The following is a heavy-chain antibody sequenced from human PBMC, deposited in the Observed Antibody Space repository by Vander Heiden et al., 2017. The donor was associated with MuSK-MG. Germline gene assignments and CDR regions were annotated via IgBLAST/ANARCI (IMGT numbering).Heavy chain of an antibody. CDR1: GERVSSNSAD. V-gene: IGHV6-1*01. Sequence: VQLQQSGPGLVKPSQTLSLTCAISGERVSSNSADWNWIRQSPTRGLEWLGRTYYRSKWYNDDAISVKSRLSVIPDTSKNQFSMKVNSVTPEDTAVYDCRGHSNWFPSWGQGTLVTVSS. J-gene: IGHJ5*01. CDR2: TYYRSKWYN. D-gene: IGHD1-26*01. CDR3: RGHSNWFPS.